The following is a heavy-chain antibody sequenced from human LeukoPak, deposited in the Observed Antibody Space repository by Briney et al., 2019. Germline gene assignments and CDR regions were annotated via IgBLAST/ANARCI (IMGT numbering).Heavy chain of an antibody. CDR1: GGTFSSYA. Sequence: SVKVSCKASGGTFSSYAISWVRQAPGQGLEWMGGIIPIFGTANYAQKFQGRVTITTDESTSTAYMELSSLRSEDTAVYYCARDLSSSSAQNAFDIWGQGTMVTVSS. CDR3: ARDLSSSSAQNAFDI. V-gene: IGHV1-69*05. D-gene: IGHD6-6*01. J-gene: IGHJ3*02. CDR2: IIPIFGTA.